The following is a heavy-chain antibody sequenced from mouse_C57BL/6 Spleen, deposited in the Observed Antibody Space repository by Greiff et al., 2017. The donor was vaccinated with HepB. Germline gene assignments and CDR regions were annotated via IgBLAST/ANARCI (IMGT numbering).Heavy chain of an antibody. CDR1: GFSLTSYA. D-gene: IGHD1-1*01. V-gene: IGHV2-9-1*01. CDR2: IWTGGGT. J-gene: IGHJ4*01. Sequence: VQLKESGPGLVAPSQSLSITCTVSGFSLTSYAISWVRQPPGKGLEWLGVIWTGGGTNYNSALKSRMSISKDNSKSQVFLKMNSLQTDDTARYYCARKSLYYYGSAMDYWGQGTSVTVSS. CDR3: ARKSLYYYGSAMDY.